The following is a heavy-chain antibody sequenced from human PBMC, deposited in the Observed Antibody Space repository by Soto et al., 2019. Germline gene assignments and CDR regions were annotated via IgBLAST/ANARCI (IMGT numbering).Heavy chain of an antibody. J-gene: IGHJ5*02. Sequence: SETLSLTCAVSGGSLNDYYWCWIRQPPGKGLEWIGEINQSGTAHYNPSLKSRATIFVDTSKNQFSLLLTSVTTADTAIYYCARTDYFHPWGQGTLVTVSS. V-gene: IGHV4-34*01. CDR2: INQSGTA. CDR1: GGSLNDYY. D-gene: IGHD3-9*01. CDR3: ARTDYFHP.